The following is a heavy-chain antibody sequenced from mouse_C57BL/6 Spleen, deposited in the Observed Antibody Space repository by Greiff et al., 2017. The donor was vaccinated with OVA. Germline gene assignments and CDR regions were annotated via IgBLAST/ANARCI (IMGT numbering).Heavy chain of an antibody. D-gene: IGHD2-5*01. CDR1: GYTFTSYW. J-gene: IGHJ3*01. V-gene: IGHV1-55*01. CDR2: IYPGSGST. Sequence: VQLQQSGAELVKPGASVKMSCKASGYTFTSYWITWVKQRPGQGLEWIGDIYPGSGSTNYNEKFKGKATLTVDTSSSTAYMQLSSLASEDAEVYYCASDVYSNGLAYWGQGTLVTVSA. CDR3: ASDVYSNGLAY.